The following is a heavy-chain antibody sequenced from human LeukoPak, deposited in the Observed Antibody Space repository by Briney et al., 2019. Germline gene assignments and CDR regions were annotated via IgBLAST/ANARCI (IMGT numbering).Heavy chain of an antibody. CDR2: INHSGST. CDR3: ARDQYCSSTSCYLFDC. Sequence: SETLSLTCTVSGDSVSTTSWYWGWIRQSPGKGLEWIGEINHSGSTNYNPSLKSRVTISVDTSKKQFSLKLSSVTAADTAVYYCARDQYCSSTSCYLFDCWGQGTLVTVSS. D-gene: IGHD2-2*01. V-gene: IGHV4-39*07. J-gene: IGHJ4*02. CDR1: GDSVSTTSWY.